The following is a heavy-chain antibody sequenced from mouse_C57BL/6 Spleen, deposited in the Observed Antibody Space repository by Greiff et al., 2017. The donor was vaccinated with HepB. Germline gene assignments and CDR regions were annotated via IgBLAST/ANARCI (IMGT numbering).Heavy chain of an antibody. D-gene: IGHD4-1*01. V-gene: IGHV1-18*01. J-gene: IGHJ4*01. CDR1: GYTFTDYN. Sequence: VQLQQSGPELVKPGASVKIPCKASGYTFTDYNMDWVKQSHGKSLEWIGDINPNNGGTIYNQKFKGKATLTVDKSSSTAYMELRSLTSEDTAVYYCARGNWDYAMDYWGQGTSVTVSS. CDR2: INPNNGGT. CDR3: ARGNWDYAMDY.